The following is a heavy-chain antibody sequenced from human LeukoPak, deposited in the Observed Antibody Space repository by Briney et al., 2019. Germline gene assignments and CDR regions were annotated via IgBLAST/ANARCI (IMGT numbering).Heavy chain of an antibody. CDR2: IKTKTYGGTT. D-gene: IGHD1-26*01. CDR1: GFTFRDHG. CDR3: SRGVIVGAAYFNY. Sequence: GGSLRLSCATSGFTFRDHGVSWFRQAPGKGPEWISFIKTKTYGGTTEYAASVKGRFTISRDGSTGIAYLQMDSLKHEDTAMYYCSRGVIVGAAYFNYWGQGTLVTVSS. V-gene: IGHV3-49*01. J-gene: IGHJ4*02.